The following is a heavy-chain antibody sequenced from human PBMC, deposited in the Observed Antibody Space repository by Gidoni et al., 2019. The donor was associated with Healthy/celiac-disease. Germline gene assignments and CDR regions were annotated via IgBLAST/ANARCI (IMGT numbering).Heavy chain of an antibody. V-gene: IGHV1-46*01. Sequence: QVQLVQSGAEVKKPGASVKVSCKASGSTFTSYYMHWVRQAPGQGLEWMGIINPSGGSTSYAQKFQGRVTMTRDTSTSTVYMELSSLRSEDTAVYYCARVPAGSGWPGGSDYWGQGTLVTVSS. D-gene: IGHD6-19*01. CDR3: ARVPAGSGWPGGSDY. CDR1: GSTFTSYY. J-gene: IGHJ4*02. CDR2: INPSGGST.